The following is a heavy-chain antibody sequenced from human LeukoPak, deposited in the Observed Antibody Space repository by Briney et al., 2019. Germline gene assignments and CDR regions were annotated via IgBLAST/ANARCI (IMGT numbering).Heavy chain of an antibody. CDR2: IWYDGSNK. J-gene: IGHJ4*02. CDR3: ATNSYTGSSKNTFNF. CDR1: GFIFSTYG. Sequence: GTSLRLSCAASGFIFSTYGMHWVRQAPGKGLEWVAVIWYDGSNKNYADSVKGRFTISRDNSKSTLYLQMNSLRAEDTAVYYCATNSYTGSSKNTFNFWGQGTLVTVSS. V-gene: IGHV3-33*01. D-gene: IGHD3-16*01.